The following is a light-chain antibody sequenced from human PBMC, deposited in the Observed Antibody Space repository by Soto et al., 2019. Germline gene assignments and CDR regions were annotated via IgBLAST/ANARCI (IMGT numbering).Light chain of an antibody. Sequence: AIQLAQSPSSLSASVGDRVTITCRASQGISSALAWYQQHPGKAPNLLIYDASSLESGVPSRFSGSGSGTDFTLTISSLQPEDFATYYCQQFSYYPRTFGQGTKVDTK. J-gene: IGKJ1*01. CDR3: QQFSYYPRT. CDR1: QGISSA. V-gene: IGKV1D-13*01. CDR2: DAS.